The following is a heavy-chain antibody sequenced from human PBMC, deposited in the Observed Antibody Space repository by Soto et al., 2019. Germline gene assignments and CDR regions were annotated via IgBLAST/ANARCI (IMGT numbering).Heavy chain of an antibody. CDR3: ASPRGWGYNWNYDYGMAV. Sequence: ASVKVSCKASGYTVTSYGISWVRQAPGQGLEWMGWISAYDGNTNYAQKLQGRVTMTTDTSTSTAYMELRSLRSDDTAVYYCASPRGWGYNWNYDYGMAVWGEGTTVTTSS. CDR1: GYTVTSYG. D-gene: IGHD1-20*01. J-gene: IGHJ6*04. V-gene: IGHV1-18*01. CDR2: ISAYDGNT.